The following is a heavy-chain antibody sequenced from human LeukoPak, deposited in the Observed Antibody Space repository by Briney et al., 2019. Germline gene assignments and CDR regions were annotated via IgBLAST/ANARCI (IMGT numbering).Heavy chain of an antibody. CDR1: GFTFTSHV. Sequence: GGSLRLSCSASGFTFTSHVMHWVRQAPGKGLQYVSGISMNVQTTYYAGSVKGRFTISRDSSKNTAYLQMNSLTAEDTAVYYCVREGLERRTNFDYWGQGTLVSVSS. J-gene: IGHJ4*02. D-gene: IGHD1-1*01. CDR3: VREGLERRTNFDY. CDR2: ISMNVQTT. V-gene: IGHV3-64D*06.